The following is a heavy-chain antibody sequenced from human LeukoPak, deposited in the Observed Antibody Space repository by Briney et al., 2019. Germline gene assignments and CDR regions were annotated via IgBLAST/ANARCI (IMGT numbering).Heavy chain of an antibody. J-gene: IGHJ4*02. CDR3: AKDLEYCAVAGTVGY. CDR2: ISYDGNSK. Sequence: GGSLRLSCAASGFTFSNYGMHWVRQAPGKGLEWVAIISYDGNSKYYADSVKGRFTISRDNSKNTVFLQMNSLRDDDTAVYYCAKDLEYCAVAGTVGYWGQGTLVTVSS. D-gene: IGHD6-19*01. CDR1: GFTFSNYG. V-gene: IGHV3-30*18.